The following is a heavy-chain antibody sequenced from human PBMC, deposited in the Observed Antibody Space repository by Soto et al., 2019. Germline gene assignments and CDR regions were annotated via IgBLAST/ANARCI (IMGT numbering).Heavy chain of an antibody. V-gene: IGHV3-30-3*01. J-gene: IGHJ4*02. CDR2: ISFDGNII. CDR1: DFSFSSYA. D-gene: IGHD3-9*01. CDR3: VRTFDTITYYFDY. Sequence: VHLVESGGGVVQPGGSLRLSCAASDFSFSSYAMHWIRQAPGKGLEWLAVISFDGNIIQYADSVKGRFIISRDNSKNTLYLQMNSLRGDDTAVYYCVRTFDTITYYFDYWGQGTLVTVSS.